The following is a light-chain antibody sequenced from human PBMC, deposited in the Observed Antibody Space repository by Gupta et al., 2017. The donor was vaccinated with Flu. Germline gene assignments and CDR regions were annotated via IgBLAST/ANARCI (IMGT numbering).Light chain of an antibody. CDR2: DAS. Sequence: PATLSLAPGGRATRSCRASQSVSSFLAWYQQKPGQAPRLLIYDASNRATGIPARFSGSGSGTDFTLTISSLEPEDFAVYYCQQRRSWPITFGQGTRMEIK. V-gene: IGKV3-11*01. CDR1: QSVSSF. CDR3: QQRRSWPIT. J-gene: IGKJ5*01.